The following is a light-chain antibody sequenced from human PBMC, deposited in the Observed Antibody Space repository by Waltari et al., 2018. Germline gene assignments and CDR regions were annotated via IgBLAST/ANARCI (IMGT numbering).Light chain of an antibody. CDR1: ESISSW. V-gene: IGKV1-5*03. CDR3: QQYGSSPLT. Sequence: ETQMTQSPSTLPASAGDGFTITCRASESISSWLAWYQQKPGRAPNLLVYEASSLERGVPSRFSGGGFGTEFTLTISGLQPDDFAVYYCQQYGSSPLTFGPGTKVDIK. J-gene: IGKJ3*01. CDR2: EAS.